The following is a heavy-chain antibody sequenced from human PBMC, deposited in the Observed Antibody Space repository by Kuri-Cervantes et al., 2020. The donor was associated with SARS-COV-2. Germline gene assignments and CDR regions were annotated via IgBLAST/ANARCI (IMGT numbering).Heavy chain of an antibody. CDR1: GASFGGYY. J-gene: IGHJ5*02. D-gene: IGHD3-9*01. Sequence: GSLRLSCAVYGASFGGYYWSWIRQPAGKGLEWIGRIYTSGSTNYNPSLKSRVTMSVDTSKNQFSLKLSSVTAADTAVYYCARDTYYDILTGYSPLGFDPWGQGTLVTVSS. V-gene: IGHV4-4*07. CDR2: IYTSGST. CDR3: ARDTYYDILTGYSPLGFDP.